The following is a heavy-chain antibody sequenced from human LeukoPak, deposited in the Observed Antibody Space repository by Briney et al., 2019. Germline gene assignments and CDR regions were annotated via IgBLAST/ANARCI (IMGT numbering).Heavy chain of an antibody. CDR1: GFTFSSYE. Sequence: PGGSLRLSCAASGFTFSSYEMNWVRQAPGKGLEWVSYISSSGSTIYYADSVKGRFTTSRDNAKNSLYLQMNSLRAEDTAVYYCAKDGKKWLVYLFDYWGQGTLVTVSS. CDR3: AKDGKKWLVYLFDY. CDR2: ISSSGSTI. J-gene: IGHJ4*02. V-gene: IGHV3-48*03. D-gene: IGHD6-19*01.